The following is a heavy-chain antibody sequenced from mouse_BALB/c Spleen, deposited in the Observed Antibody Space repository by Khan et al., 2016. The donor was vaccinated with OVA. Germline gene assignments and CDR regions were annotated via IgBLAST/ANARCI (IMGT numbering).Heavy chain of an antibody. CDR2: IYPGDGDT. V-gene: IGHV1-87*01. D-gene: IGHD2-10*02. Sequence: QVQLKQSGAELARPGASVTLSCKAAGYTFTRYWMQWVKQRPGQGLEWIGAIYPGDGDTRYTQKFKGKATVTADKSSRPAYMQLSSLASEDSAVXYCARDLERYFDVWGAGTTVTVSS. CDR1: GYTFTRYW. CDR3: ARDLERYFDV. J-gene: IGHJ1*01.